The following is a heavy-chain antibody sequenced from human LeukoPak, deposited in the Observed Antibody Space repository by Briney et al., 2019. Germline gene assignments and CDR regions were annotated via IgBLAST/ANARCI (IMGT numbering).Heavy chain of an antibody. J-gene: IGHJ6*02. CDR1: GFTFSSYS. CDR2: IFVDGSST. V-gene: IGHV3-74*01. Sequence: QPGGSLRLSCVASGFTFSSYSMHWVRQAPGKGLVWVSRIFVDGSSTSYADSVKGRFTISRDNTKNTLYLQMSSLRDDDTAVYYCARAGASYAMDVWGQGTTVTVS. D-gene: IGHD1-14*01. CDR3: ARAGASYAMDV.